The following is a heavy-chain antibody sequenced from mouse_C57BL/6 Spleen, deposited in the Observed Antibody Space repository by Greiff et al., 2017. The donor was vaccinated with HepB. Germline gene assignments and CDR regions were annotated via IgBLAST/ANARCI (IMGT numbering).Heavy chain of an antibody. CDR3: AREGSFYSNYVTSDY. D-gene: IGHD2-5*01. V-gene: IGHV1-64*01. CDR2: IHPNSGST. Sequence: VQLQQPGAELVKPGASVKLSCKASGYTFTSYWMHWVKQRPGQGLEWIGMIHPNSGSTNYNEKFKSKATLTVDKSSSTAYMQLSSLTSEDSAVYYVAREGSFYSNYVTSDYWGQGTTLTVSS. J-gene: IGHJ2*01. CDR1: GYTFTSYW.